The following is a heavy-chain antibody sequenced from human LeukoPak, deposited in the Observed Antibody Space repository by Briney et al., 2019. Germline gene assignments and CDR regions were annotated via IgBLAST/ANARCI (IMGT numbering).Heavy chain of an antibody. CDR2: IWYDGSNK. CDR1: GFTFSSYG. J-gene: IGHJ3*02. D-gene: IGHD6-13*01. Sequence: RGGSLRLSCAASGFTFSSYGMHWVRQAPGKGLEWVAVIWYDGSNKYYADSVKGRFTISRDNSKNTLYLQMNSLRAEDTAVYYCARDLIAAASNAFDIWGQGTMVTVSS. V-gene: IGHV3-33*08. CDR3: ARDLIAAASNAFDI.